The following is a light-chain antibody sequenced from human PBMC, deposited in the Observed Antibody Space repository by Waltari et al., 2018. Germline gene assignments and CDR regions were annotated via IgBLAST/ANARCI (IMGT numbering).Light chain of an antibody. CDR3: QQYYSFPLT. CDR1: QAIRNY. V-gene: IGKV1-16*02. Sequence: DIQMTQSPSSVSASVGDRVTLTCRASQAIRNYLAWFQQKPGRAPKPLIYAASSLQSGVPSKVSGSGAGTDCTLTISSLQPEDFASYYCQQYYSFPLTFGGGTKVEIK. CDR2: AAS. J-gene: IGKJ4*01.